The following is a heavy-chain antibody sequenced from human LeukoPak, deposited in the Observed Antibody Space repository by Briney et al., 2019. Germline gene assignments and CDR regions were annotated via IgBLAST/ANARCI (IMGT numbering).Heavy chain of an antibody. CDR2: VSPDSGDT. Sequence: ASVKVSCKASGYTFTNNDINWVRQATGQGIEWMGWVSPDSGDTGYAPNFRGRVTMSTDTSINTAYMELTSLTSEDTAIYYCTRGRAAGDWGQGTLVTVSS. CDR3: TRGRAAGD. D-gene: IGHD6-19*01. V-gene: IGHV1-8*01. J-gene: IGHJ4*02. CDR1: GYTFTNND.